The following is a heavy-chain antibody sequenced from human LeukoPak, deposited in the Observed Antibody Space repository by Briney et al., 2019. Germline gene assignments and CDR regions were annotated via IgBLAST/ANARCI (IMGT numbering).Heavy chain of an antibody. D-gene: IGHD3-9*01. J-gene: IGHJ6*02. CDR3: AKAVHYDTLAGPGRDHYYYYGMDV. V-gene: IGHV3-30*18. CDR1: GFTFSSYV. Sequence: GGSLRLSCETAGFTFSSYVMHWVRQAPGKGLEWVAVTSYDGSNRYYSDSVKGRFTISRDNSKNTLYLQMNSLRAEDTAVYYCAKAVHYDTLAGPGRDHYYYYGMDVWGQGTTVTVSS. CDR2: TSYDGSNR.